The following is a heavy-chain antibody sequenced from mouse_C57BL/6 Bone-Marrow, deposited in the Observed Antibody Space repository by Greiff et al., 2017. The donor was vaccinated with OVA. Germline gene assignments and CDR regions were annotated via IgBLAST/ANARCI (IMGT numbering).Heavy chain of an antibody. CDR2: ISSGSSTI. J-gene: IGHJ3*01. V-gene: IGHV5-17*01. Sequence: EVQGVESGGGLVKPGGSLKLSCAASGFTFSDYGMHWVRQAPEKGLEWVAYISSGSSTIYYADKVKGRFTIARDNSKNTLFLQMTSLRAEDTAMYYCAELAWFADWGKGTLVTVSA. CDR3: AELAWFAD. CDR1: GFTFSDYG.